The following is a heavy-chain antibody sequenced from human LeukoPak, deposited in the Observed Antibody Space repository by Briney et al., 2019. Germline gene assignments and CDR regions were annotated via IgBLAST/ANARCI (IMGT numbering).Heavy chain of an antibody. J-gene: IGHJ4*02. CDR3: ARSPHILTGENFDY. V-gene: IGHV1-2*02. CDR2: INPNHGDT. Sequence: GASVKVSCKASRYTFTGYYMHWVRQAPGQGLEWMGWINPNHGDTNYAQKFQDRVSMTRDTSISTAYMHLSRLRSADTAVYYCARSPHILTGENFDYWGQGTLLTVSS. CDR1: RYTFTGYY. D-gene: IGHD3-9*01.